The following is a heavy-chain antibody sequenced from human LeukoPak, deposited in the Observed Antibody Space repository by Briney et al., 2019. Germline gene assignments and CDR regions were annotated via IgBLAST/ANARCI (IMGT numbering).Heavy chain of an antibody. CDR1: GGSISSSSYY. D-gene: IGHD4-17*01. V-gene: IGHV4-39*07. CDR2: IYYTGST. Sequence: PSETLSLTCTVSGGSISSSSYYWGWIRQPPGKGLEWIGSIYYTGSTYYNPSLKSRVTISVDTSKNQFSLKVTSVTAADTAVYYCAREDYGDAFDIWGQGTMVTVSS. J-gene: IGHJ3*02. CDR3: AREDYGDAFDI.